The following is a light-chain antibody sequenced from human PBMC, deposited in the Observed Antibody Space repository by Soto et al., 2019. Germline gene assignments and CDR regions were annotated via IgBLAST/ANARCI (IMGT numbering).Light chain of an antibody. J-gene: IGLJ1*01. CDR2: EVT. CDR3: CSYAGNSEV. CDR1: SGDFGSYNL. V-gene: IGLV2-23*02. Sequence: QSALTQPRSVSGSPGQSVAISCTAASGDFGSYNLVSWYQQHPGKAPKLLIYEVTERPSGVSNRFSGSKSGSTASLTISGLQPDDEADYYCCSYAGNSEVFGTGTKVTVL.